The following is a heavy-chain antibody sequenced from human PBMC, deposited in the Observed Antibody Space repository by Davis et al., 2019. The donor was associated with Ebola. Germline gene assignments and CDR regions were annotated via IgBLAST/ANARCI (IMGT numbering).Heavy chain of an antibody. J-gene: IGHJ4*02. V-gene: IGHV3-23*01. CDR3: AKAGSGWDFDY. D-gene: IGHD6-19*01. CDR2: ISGSGGST. Sequence: GGSLRLSCAASGFTFSSYSMNWVRQAPGKGLEWVSAISGSGGSTYYADSVKGRFTISRDNSKNTLYLQMNSLRAEDTAVYYCAKAGSGWDFDYWGQGTLVTVSS. CDR1: GFTFSSYS.